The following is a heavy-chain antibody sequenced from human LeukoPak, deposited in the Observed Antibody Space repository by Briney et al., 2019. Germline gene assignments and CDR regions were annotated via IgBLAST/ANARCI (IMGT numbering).Heavy chain of an antibody. CDR1: GYTFTSYY. CDR3: ARSLRFLEWPRWWFDP. V-gene: IGHV1-46*01. J-gene: IGHJ5*02. Sequence: ASVKVSCKASGYTFTSYYIQWVRQAPGQGLEWMGIINPNDATTDSAQKFQGRVTMTRDMATSTVYMELSSLRSEDTAVYYCARSLRFLEWPRWWFDPWGQGTLVTVSS. CDR2: INPNDATT. D-gene: IGHD3-3*01.